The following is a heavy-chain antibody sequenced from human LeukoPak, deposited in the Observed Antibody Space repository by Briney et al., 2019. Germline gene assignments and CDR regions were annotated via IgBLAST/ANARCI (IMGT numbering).Heavy chain of an antibody. CDR2: ISAYNGYT. J-gene: IGHJ4*02. V-gene: IGHV1-18*01. D-gene: IGHD6-13*01. CDR1: GYTFTSYG. CDR3: ARARNIIVAAGTAD. Sequence: GASVKVSCKASGYTFTSYGISWVRQAPGQGLEWMGWISAYNGYTNYAQKLQGRVTMTTDTSTNTAYMELRSLRSDDTAVYYCARARNIIVAAGTADWGQGTLVTVSS.